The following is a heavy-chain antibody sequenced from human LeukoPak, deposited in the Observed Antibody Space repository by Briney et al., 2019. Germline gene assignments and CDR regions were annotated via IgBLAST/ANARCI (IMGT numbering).Heavy chain of an antibody. J-gene: IGHJ4*02. CDR3: AREGVGIKDLDY. V-gene: IGHV3-21*01. CDR1: GFTFSNYE. D-gene: IGHD1-26*01. CDR2: IEKTGSYV. Sequence: PGGSLRLSCAASGFTFSNYEMNWVRQAPGTGLEWVSSIEKTGSYVYHVDSVRGRFTISRDNAKTSLYLQMNSLRGEDTAVYYCAREGVGIKDLDYWGQGTLVTVSS.